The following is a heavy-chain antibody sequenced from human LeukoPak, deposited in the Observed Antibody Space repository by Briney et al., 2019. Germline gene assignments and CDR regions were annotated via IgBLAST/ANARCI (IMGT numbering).Heavy chain of an antibody. J-gene: IGHJ4*02. CDR1: GFTFSSYG. CDR3: ARGAY. Sequence: GGSLRLSCAASGFTFSSYGMHWVRQAPGKGLEWVAVISYDGSNKYYADSVKGRFTISRDNAKNSLYLQMNSLRAEDTAVYYCARGAYWGQGTLVTVSS. CDR2: ISYDGSNK. V-gene: IGHV3-30*03.